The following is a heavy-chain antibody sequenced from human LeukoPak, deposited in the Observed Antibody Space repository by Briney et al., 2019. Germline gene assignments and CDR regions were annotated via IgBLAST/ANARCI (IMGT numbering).Heavy chain of an antibody. CDR2: IRNDGIHK. J-gene: IGHJ4*02. CDR1: GFTFSNYG. V-gene: IGHV3-30*02. D-gene: IGHD6-13*01. CDR3: AEDRSSSWSGGDY. Sequence: PGGSLRLSCAPSGFTFSNYGMQWVGQAPGEGLEWVRFIRNDGIHKFYIDSVKGRFTISRDTSKNTQYLKTNRLRPEDTAVYYCAEDRSSSWSGGDYWGQGTLVTVFS.